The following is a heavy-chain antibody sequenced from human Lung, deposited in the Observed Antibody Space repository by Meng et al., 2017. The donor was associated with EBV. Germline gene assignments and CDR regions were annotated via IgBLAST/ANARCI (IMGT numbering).Heavy chain of an antibody. CDR1: GGSFSGYY. D-gene: IGHD2-15*01. J-gene: IGHJ4*02. CDR3: ARAPIVVVVAATLSGFDY. Sequence: VPLQQWGAGLLKPSETLSLPCAGYGGSFSGYYWSWSRQPPGKGLEWSGEINHSGSTNYNPSLKSRVTISVDTSKNQFSLKLSSVTAADTAVYYCARAPIVVVVAATLSGFDYWGQGTLVTVSS. CDR2: INHSGST. V-gene: IGHV4-34*01.